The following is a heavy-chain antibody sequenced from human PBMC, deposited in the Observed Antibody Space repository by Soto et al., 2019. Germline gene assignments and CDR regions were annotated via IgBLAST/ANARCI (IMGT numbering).Heavy chain of an antibody. Sequence: ASAMVSCRASCDIFSTPGINLVRQAPGQGLEWMGWINPYIGKTNYAQKFQGRVTMTTETSRKTAYMELRSLRSDDTAVYYCARVQIVVVVGGTPADYWGQGTLVTVSS. CDR3: ARVQIVVVVGGTPADY. CDR1: CDIFSTPG. V-gene: IGHV1-18*01. D-gene: IGHD2-15*01. J-gene: IGHJ4*02. CDR2: INPYIGKT.